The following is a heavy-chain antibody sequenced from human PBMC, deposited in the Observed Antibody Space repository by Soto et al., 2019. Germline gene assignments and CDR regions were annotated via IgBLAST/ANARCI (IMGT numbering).Heavy chain of an antibody. J-gene: IGHJ6*02. Sequence: PSETLSLTCTVSGGSISSYYWSWIRQPPGKGLEWIGYIYYSGSTNYNPSLKSRVTISVDTSKNQFSLKLSSVTAADTAVYYCARVERDSSGRSPYGMDVWGQGTTVTVSS. CDR2: IYYSGST. CDR3: ARVERDSSGRSPYGMDV. V-gene: IGHV4-59*01. D-gene: IGHD6-19*01. CDR1: GGSISSYY.